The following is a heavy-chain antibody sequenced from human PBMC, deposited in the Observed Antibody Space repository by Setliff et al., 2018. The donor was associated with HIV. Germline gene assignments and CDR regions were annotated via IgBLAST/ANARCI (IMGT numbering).Heavy chain of an antibody. CDR2: IDSSGETV. J-gene: IGHJ5*01. Sequence: GGSLSLSCAASGFTFSRFAMNWVRQDPGKGLEWVSYIDSSGETVYYADSVKGRFTISRDNARNSLFLQMNNLRVDDTAIYYCAREGSSGYTGWFDSWGHGMQVTVSS. CDR1: GFTFSRFA. D-gene: IGHD3-22*01. V-gene: IGHV3-48*03. CDR3: AREGSSGYTGWFDS.